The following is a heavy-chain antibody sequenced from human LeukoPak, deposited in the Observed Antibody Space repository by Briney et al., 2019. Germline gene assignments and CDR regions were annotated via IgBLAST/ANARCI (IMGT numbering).Heavy chain of an antibody. J-gene: IGHJ4*02. Sequence: GGSLRLSCAASGFTFSSYWMSWVRQAPGKGLEWVANIKQDGSEKYYVDSVKGRFTISRDNAKNSLYLQMNSLRAEDTAVYYCAREGYCSSTSRYEDFDYWGQGTLVTVSS. CDR1: GFTFSSYW. CDR3: AREGYCSSTSRYEDFDY. D-gene: IGHD2-2*01. V-gene: IGHV3-7*01. CDR2: IKQDGSEK.